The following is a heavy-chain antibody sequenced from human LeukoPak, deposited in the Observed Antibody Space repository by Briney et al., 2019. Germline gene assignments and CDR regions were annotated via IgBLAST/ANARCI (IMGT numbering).Heavy chain of an antibody. CDR1: GFTFSSYA. Sequence: GGSLRLSCAASGFTFSSYAMSWVRQAPGKGLEWVSAISGSGGGTYYADSVKGRFTISRDNSKNTLYLQMNSLRAEDTAVYYCAKKSAGSYNYYYYYMDVWGKGTTVTVSS. CDR2: ISGSGGGT. D-gene: IGHD3-10*01. V-gene: IGHV3-23*01. J-gene: IGHJ6*03. CDR3: AKKSAGSYNYYYYYMDV.